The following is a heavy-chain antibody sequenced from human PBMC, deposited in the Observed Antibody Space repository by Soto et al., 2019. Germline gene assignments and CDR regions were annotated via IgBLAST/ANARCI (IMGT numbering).Heavy chain of an antibody. V-gene: IGHV2-5*02. CDR2: IYWDDDK. CDR1: GLSVRTSEVG. CDR3: APSRVNYAMDV. J-gene: IGHJ6*02. Sequence: QITLKESGPTLVKPTQTLTLTCTFSGLSVRTSEVGVGWIRQPPGKALEWLAHIYWDDDKRYSPSLKNRLTIPKDTARNQVVITMTNMNTVDTGTYYCAPSRVNYAMDVWGQGITVTVSS. D-gene: IGHD6-13*01.